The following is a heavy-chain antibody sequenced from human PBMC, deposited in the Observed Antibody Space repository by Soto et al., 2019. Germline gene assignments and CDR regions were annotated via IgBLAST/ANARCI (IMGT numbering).Heavy chain of an antibody. CDR2: IFHSGSI. V-gene: IGHV4-31*02. D-gene: IGHD2-15*01. CDR1: SGSITSGGFY. Sequence: QVLLQESGPGLVRPSQTLSLTCVVSSGSITSGGFYWHWVRQRPGEGLEWIGYIFHSGSIYYNPSLRSRVSMSMDTSNDQFSLNLSSVTAADTAVYFCARGGSGDNWFDPWGQGTLVTGSS. J-gene: IGHJ5*02. CDR3: ARGGSGDNWFDP.